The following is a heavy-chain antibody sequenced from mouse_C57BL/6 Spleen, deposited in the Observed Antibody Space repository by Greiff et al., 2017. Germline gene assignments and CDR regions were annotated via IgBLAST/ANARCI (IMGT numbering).Heavy chain of an antibody. V-gene: IGHV14-3*01. Sequence: EVKLVESVAELVRPGASVKLSCTASGFNIKNTYMHWVKQRPEQGLEWIGRIDPANGNTKYAPKFQGKATITADTSSNTAYLQLSRLTSEDSATYYCSIPSMVTTEGDYWGQGTTLTVSS. J-gene: IGHJ2*01. CDR3: SIPSMVTTEGDY. CDR1: GFNIKNTY. D-gene: IGHD2-2*01. CDR2: IDPANGNT.